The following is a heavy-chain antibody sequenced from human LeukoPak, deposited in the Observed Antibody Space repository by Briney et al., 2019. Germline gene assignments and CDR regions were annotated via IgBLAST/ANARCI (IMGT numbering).Heavy chain of an antibody. V-gene: IGHV1-69*05. CDR1: GGTFSSYA. CDR3: ARGDVEYSSSPFDY. J-gene: IGHJ4*02. Sequence: GASVKVSCKASGGTFSSYAISWVRQAPGQGLEWMGGIIPIFGTANYAQKFQGRVTITTDESTSTAYMELSSLRSEDTAVYYCARGDVEYSSSPFDYWGQGTLVTVSS. CDR2: IIPIFGTA. D-gene: IGHD6-6*01.